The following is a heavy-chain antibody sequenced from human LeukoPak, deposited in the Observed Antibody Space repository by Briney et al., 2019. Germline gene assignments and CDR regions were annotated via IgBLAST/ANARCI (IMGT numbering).Heavy chain of an antibody. D-gene: IGHD6-13*01. Sequence: GGSLRLSCAASGFTFSSYGMHWVRQAPGKGLEWLAVIWYDGSNKYYADSVKGRFTISRDNSKNTLYLQMNSLRAEDTAVYYCARDIAAAGSRYYYYGMDVWGQGTTVTVSS. V-gene: IGHV3-33*01. CDR2: IWYDGSNK. CDR1: GFTFSSYG. CDR3: ARDIAAAGSRYYYYGMDV. J-gene: IGHJ6*02.